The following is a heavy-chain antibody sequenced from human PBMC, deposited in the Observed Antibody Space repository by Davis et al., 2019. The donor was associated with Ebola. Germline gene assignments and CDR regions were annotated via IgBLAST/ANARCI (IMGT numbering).Heavy chain of an antibody. D-gene: IGHD1-1*01. V-gene: IGHV3-30*18. CDR3: AKGFRPFDNHSMDV. Sequence: PGGSLRLSCAASGFPFGSFGMHWVRQAPGKGLEWVALISYDGKYDFYADSVKGRFTISRDNSKKTFYLQMNGLIAEDTAVYYCAKGFRPFDNHSMDVWGSGTTATVS. J-gene: IGHJ6*03. CDR1: GFPFGSFG. CDR2: ISYDGKYD.